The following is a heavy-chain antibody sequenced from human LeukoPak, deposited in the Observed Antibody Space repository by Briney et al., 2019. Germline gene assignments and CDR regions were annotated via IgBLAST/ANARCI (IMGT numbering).Heavy chain of an antibody. CDR3: ARDRASSSWFDY. V-gene: IGHV1-69*05. CDR1: GGTFSSYA. CDR2: IIPIFGAA. Sequence: GSSVKVSCKASGGTFSSYAISWVRQAPGQGLEWMGGIIPIFGAANYAQKFQGRVTITTDESTSTAYMELSSLRSEDTAVYYCARDRASSSWFDYWGQGTLVTVSS. D-gene: IGHD6-13*01. J-gene: IGHJ4*02.